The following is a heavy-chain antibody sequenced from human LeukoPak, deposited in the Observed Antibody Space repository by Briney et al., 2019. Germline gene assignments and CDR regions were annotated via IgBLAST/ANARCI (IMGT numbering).Heavy chain of an antibody. D-gene: IGHD6-13*01. CDR2: IIPVLRTA. J-gene: IGHJ1*01. Sequence: SVKVSCQASGGSFNDYAINWVRQAPGQGLEWMGRIIPVLRTANSAQRLQGRVTINAERSTSTVYVELGSLTSGDTAVYYCARDLCAGSSSWAADWGQGTLVTVSS. V-gene: IGHV1-69*04. CDR3: ARDLCAGSSSWAAD. CDR1: GGSFNDYA.